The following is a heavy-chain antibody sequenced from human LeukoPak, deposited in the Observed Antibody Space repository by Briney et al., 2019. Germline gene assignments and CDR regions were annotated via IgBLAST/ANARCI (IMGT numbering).Heavy chain of an antibody. Sequence: GGSLRLSCAASGFTFDDYAMHWVRHAPGKGLEWVSLISGDGGSTYYADSVKGRFTISRDNSKNSLYLQMNSLRTEDTALYYCAKVLGYYDSSGYYQEGGFDYWGQGTLVTVSS. CDR2: ISGDGGST. CDR1: GFTFDDYA. V-gene: IGHV3-43*02. CDR3: AKVLGYYDSSGYYQEGGFDY. D-gene: IGHD3-22*01. J-gene: IGHJ4*02.